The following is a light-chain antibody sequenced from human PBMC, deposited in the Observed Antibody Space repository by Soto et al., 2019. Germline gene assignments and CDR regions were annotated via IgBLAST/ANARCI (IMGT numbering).Light chain of an antibody. CDR1: QSVSSN. CDR2: GAS. J-gene: IGKJ5*01. Sequence: EIVMTQSPATLSVSPGERATLSCRASQSVSSNLAWYQQKPGQAPRLLIYGASTRATGIPARFSGSGSGTEFPLTISSLQSEDFAVYYCQQYHNWPPTFGQGTRLEIK. V-gene: IGKV3-15*01. CDR3: QQYHNWPPT.